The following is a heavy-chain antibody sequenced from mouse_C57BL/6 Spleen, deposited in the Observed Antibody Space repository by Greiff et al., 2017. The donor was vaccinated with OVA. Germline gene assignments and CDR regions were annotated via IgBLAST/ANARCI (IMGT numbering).Heavy chain of an antibody. CDR2: IAPNSGGT. Sequence: QVQLQQPGAELVKPGASVKLSCKASGYTFTSYWMHWVKQMPGRGLEWIGRIAPNSGGTKYNEKFKSKATLTVDKPSSTAYMQLSSLTSEDSAVYYCARSDYYGSSYGYWGQGTTLTVSS. D-gene: IGHD1-1*01. CDR3: ARSDYYGSSYGY. J-gene: IGHJ2*01. CDR1: GYTFTSYW. V-gene: IGHV1-72*01.